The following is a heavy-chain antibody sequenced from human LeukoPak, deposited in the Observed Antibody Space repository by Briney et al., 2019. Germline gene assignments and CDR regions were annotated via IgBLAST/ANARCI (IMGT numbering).Heavy chain of an antibody. CDR1: GFTVSSNY. V-gene: IGHV3-53*01. CDR2: VYSGGGT. J-gene: IGHJ4*02. CDR3: ASSDNWGPPTH. Sequence: GGSLRLSCAASGFTVSSNYMSWVRQAPGEGLEWVSLVYSGGGTYYADPVKGRFTISRDNSKNTLFLQMNSLRAEDTAVYYCASSDNWGPPTHWGQGTLVTVSS. D-gene: IGHD7-27*01.